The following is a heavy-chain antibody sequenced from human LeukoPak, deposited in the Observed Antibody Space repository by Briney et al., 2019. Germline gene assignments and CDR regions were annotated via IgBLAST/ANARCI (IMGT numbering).Heavy chain of an antibody. J-gene: IGHJ5*02. CDR3: ARIVGGQLVPPNWFDP. Sequence: APVTVSCTASGYTFTSYAMNWVRQAPGQGLEWMGWINTNTGNPTYAQGFTGRFVFSLDTSVSTAYLQISSLKAEDTAVYYRARIVGGQLVPPNWFDPWGQGTLVTVS. V-gene: IGHV7-4-1*02. D-gene: IGHD6-13*01. CDR2: INTNTGNP. CDR1: GYTFTSYA.